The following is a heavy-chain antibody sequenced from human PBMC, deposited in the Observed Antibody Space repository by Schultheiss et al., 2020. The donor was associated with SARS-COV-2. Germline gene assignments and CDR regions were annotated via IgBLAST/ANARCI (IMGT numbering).Heavy chain of an antibody. CDR1: GGSISSYY. V-gene: IGHV4-59*08. Sequence: GSLRLSCTVSGGSISSYYWSWIRQPPGKGLEWIGYIYYSGSTNYNPSLKSRVTISVDTSKNQFSLKLSSVTAADTAVYYCARSTMIVVWGYGMDVWGQGTTVTVSS. CDR3: ARSTMIVVWGYGMDV. CDR2: IYYSGST. J-gene: IGHJ6*02. D-gene: IGHD3-22*01.